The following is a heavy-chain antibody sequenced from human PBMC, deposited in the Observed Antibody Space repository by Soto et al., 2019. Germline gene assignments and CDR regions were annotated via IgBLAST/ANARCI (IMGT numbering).Heavy chain of an antibody. CDR3: ARDHHGYDYEYYFDY. CDR1: GYTFTSYG. D-gene: IGHD5-12*01. V-gene: IGHV1-18*04. Sequence: ASVNVSSKASGYTFTSYGISWARQAPEQGLEWMGWISAYNGNTNYAQKLQGSVTMTTDTSTSTAYMELRSLRSDDTAVYYCARDHHGYDYEYYFDYWGQGTLVTVSS. CDR2: ISAYNGNT. J-gene: IGHJ4*02.